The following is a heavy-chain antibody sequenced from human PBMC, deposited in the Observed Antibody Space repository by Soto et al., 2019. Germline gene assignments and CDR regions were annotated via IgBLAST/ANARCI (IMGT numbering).Heavy chain of an antibody. CDR2: ISYDGSNK. V-gene: IGHV3-30-3*01. D-gene: IGHD1-20*01. CDR3: ARSPLTGSFDY. CDR1: GFTFSSYA. J-gene: IGHJ4*02. Sequence: PGGSLRLSCAASGFTFSSYAMHWVRQAPGKGLEWVAVISYDGSNKYYADSVKGRFTISRDNSKNTLYLQMNSLRAEDTAVYYCARSPLTGSFDYWGQGTLVTVSS.